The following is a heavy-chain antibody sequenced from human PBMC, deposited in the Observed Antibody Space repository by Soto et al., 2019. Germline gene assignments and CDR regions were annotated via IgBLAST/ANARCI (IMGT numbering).Heavy chain of an antibody. V-gene: IGHV3-9*01. Sequence: EVQLVESGGGLVQPGRSLRLSCAASGFTFDDYAMHWVRQAPGKGLEWVTGISWNSDTIGYADAVKGRFNISRDNAKNLLYLPMNSLRAGDTAFYYRAKNVWSRASGPPDSLGQGTLVTVSS. CDR2: ISWNSDTI. CDR1: GFTFDDYA. J-gene: IGHJ4*02. CDR3: AKNVWSRASGPPDS. D-gene: IGHD3-10*01.